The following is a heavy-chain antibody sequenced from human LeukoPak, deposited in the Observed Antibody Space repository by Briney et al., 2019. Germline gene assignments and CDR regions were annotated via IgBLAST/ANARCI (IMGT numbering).Heavy chain of an antibody. J-gene: IGHJ4*02. CDR2: ISAGNGNT. CDR3: ARDSGSGSNVY. D-gene: IGHD1-26*01. V-gene: IGHV1-3*01. CDR1: GYTFTIYA. Sequence: GASVKVSCKASGYTFTIYAIHWVRQAPGQRLEWMGWISAGNGNTKYSQNFQGRVTFISNTSATTAFMELSSLRSEDAAVYYCARDSGSGSNVYWGQGTLVTVSS.